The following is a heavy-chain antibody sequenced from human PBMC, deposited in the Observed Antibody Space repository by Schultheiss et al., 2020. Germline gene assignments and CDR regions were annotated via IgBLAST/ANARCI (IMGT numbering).Heavy chain of an antibody. D-gene: IGHD3-9*01. Sequence: GESLKISCAASGFTFSDYYMSWIRQAPGKGLEWVSYISSSSSYTNYADSVKGRFTISRDNAKNSLYLQMNSLRAEDTAVYYCARERQDILTGYSDYYFDYWGQGTLVTVSS. CDR1: GFTFSDYY. J-gene: IGHJ4*02. V-gene: IGHV3-11*05. CDR2: ISSSSSYT. CDR3: ARERQDILTGYSDYYFDY.